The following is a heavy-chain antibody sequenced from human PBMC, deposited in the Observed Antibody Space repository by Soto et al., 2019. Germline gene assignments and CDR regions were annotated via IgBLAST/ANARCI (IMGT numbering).Heavy chain of an antibody. CDR3: SRGMDTGMDV. J-gene: IGHJ6*02. Sequence: EVQLVESGGGLVQPGGSLRLSCAASGFTFSSYDMHWVRQATGKGLEWVSAVGTAGDTYYPGSVKGRFTISRENAKNSLYLQMNSLSAGDTAVYYCSRGMDTGMDVWGQGTTVTVSS. D-gene: IGHD5-18*01. V-gene: IGHV3-13*01. CDR2: VGTAGDT. CDR1: GFTFSSYD.